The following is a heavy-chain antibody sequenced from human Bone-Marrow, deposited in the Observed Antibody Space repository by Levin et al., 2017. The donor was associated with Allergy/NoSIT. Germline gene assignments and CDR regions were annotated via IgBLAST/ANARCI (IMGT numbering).Heavy chain of an antibody. CDR1: GFNFSIFG. V-gene: IGHV3-21*06. CDR3: ARDRTYGILSNYGMDG. J-gene: IGHJ6*02. CDR2: ISSGSNYI. Sequence: GESLKISCAASGFNFSIFGVNWVRQAPGKGLVWVSSISSGSNYIYYADSVKGRFTISRDNSKNLLYFQMNSLRAEDTAIYYCARDRTYGILSNYGMDGWGQGTTVTVSS. D-gene: IGHD3-9*01.